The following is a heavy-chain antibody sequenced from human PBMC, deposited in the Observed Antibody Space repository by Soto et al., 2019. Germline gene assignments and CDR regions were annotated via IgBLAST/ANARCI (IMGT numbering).Heavy chain of an antibody. V-gene: IGHV3-23*01. CDR3: AKSYGDYMSLNYFDY. J-gene: IGHJ4*02. CDR2: ISGSGGST. D-gene: IGHD4-17*01. Sequence: EVQLLESGGGLVQPGGSLRLSCAASGFTFSSYAMSWVRQAPGKGLEWVSAISGSGGSTYYADSVKGRFTISRDNSKNTLXXXXXSLRAEDTAVYYCAKSYGDYMSLNYFDYWGQGTLVTVSS. CDR1: GFTFSSYA.